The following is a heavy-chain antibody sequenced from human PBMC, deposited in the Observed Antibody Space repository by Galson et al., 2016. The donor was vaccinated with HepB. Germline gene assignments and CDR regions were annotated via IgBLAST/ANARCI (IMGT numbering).Heavy chain of an antibody. CDR1: GGSVNTGSYY. CDR2: ISYDGST. V-gene: IGHV4-61*01. CDR3: ARLIVIGYQEYHYSYLDV. J-gene: IGHJ6*03. D-gene: IGHD2/OR15-2a*01. Sequence: SETLSLTCTVSGGSVNTGSYYWSWIRQPPGKALEWIGDISYDGSTTYNPSLKTRVTISVDTSKKQFSLKLRSVTAADTALYYCARLIVIGYQEYHYSYLDVWGKGTTVTVSS.